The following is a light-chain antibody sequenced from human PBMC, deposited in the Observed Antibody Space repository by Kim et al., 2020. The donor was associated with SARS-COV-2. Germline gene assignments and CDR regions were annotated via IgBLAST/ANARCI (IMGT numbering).Light chain of an antibody. J-gene: IGKJ2*01. CDR1: QSISTY. CDR3: HQYNDWPPGDT. V-gene: IGKV3-15*01. Sequence: EIVMTQSPATLSVSPGERATLSCRASQSISTYLASYQQKPGQAPRLLIYGASTRATGVPARFSASGSGTEFTLTISSLQSDDFAVYFCHQYNDWPPGDTFGQGTKVDIK. CDR2: GAS.